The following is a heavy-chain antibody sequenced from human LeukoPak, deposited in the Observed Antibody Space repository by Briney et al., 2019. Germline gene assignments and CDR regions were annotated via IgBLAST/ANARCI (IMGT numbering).Heavy chain of an antibody. J-gene: IGHJ4*02. CDR2: ISNSGSPI. Sequence: PGGSLRLSCVVSGFTFDSYSMNWVRQAPGKGLEWISYISNSGSPIYYADSMKGRFTISRDKDKSSLYLQMNSLAADDTAVYYCARGLALGLTVTPKAFDYWGQGTLVTVSS. CDR3: ARGLALGLTVTPKAFDY. CDR1: GFTFDSYS. V-gene: IGHV3-48*01. D-gene: IGHD4-11*01.